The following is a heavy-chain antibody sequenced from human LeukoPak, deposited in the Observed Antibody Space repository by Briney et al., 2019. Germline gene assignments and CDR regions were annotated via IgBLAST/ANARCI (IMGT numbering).Heavy chain of an antibody. CDR3: ARDHNYAFDN. CDR2: IGISSGNT. J-gene: IGHJ4*02. V-gene: IGHV3-48*04. Sequence: GGSLRLSCTAPGFPFIDYSMTWVRQAPGKGLEWISYIGISSGNTKYADSVKGRFTISADNAKNSLYLQMNSLRVEDTAVYYCARDHNYAFDNWGQGTLVSVSS. D-gene: IGHD1-1*01. CDR1: GFPFIDYS.